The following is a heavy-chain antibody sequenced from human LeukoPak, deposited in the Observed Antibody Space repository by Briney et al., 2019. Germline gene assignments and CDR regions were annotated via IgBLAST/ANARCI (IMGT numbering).Heavy chain of an antibody. J-gene: IGHJ6*02. CDR1: GLTFRNYW. D-gene: IGHD1-20*01. V-gene: IGHV3-7*05. CDR3: ARLNWKPPYYYYGMDV. Sequence: PGGSLRLSCAASGLTFRNYWMSRVRQAPGKGLEWVANIKEDGSEKYYVDSVKGRFTISRDNAKNSLYLQMNSLRAEDTGVYYCARLNWKPPYYYYGMDVWGQGTTVTVSS. CDR2: IKEDGSEK.